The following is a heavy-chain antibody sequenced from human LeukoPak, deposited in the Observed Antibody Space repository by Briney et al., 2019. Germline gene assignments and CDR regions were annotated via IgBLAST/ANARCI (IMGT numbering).Heavy chain of an antibody. V-gene: IGHV3-23*01. CDR3: AKRNRDGYIYGY. J-gene: IGHJ4*02. CDR2: ISGSGGST. D-gene: IGHD5-24*01. CDR1: GYTFSSYA. Sequence: GGSLRLSCAASGYTFSSYAMSWVRQAPGKGLEWVSAISGSGGSTYYAGSVKGRFTISRDNSKNTLYLQMNSLRAEDTAVYYCAKRNRDGYIYGYWGQGTLVTVSS.